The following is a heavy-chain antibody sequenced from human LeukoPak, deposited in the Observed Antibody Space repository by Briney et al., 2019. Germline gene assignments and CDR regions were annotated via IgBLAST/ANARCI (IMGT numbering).Heavy chain of an antibody. V-gene: IGHV3-23*01. J-gene: IGHJ4*02. CDR2: ISGSGGGT. D-gene: IGHD6-19*01. CDR3: AKDRGSGWWDYFDY. CDR1: GFTLSSYA. Sequence: GGSLRLSCAASGFTLSSYARSWVRQAPGKGLEWVSAISGSGGGTYYADSVKGRFTISRDNSKNTLYLQMNSLRAEDTAVYYCAKDRGSGWWDYFDYWGQGTLVTVSS.